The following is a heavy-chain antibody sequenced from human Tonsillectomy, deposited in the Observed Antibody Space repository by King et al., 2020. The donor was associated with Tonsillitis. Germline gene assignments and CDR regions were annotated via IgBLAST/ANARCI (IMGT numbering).Heavy chain of an antibody. CDR2: IYYSGSA. Sequence: QLQESGPGLVKPSETLSLTCTVSGGSIRNYYWSWIRQPPGKGLEWIGYIYYSGSANYNPSLRSRVTISVDTSKNQFSLKLSSVTAADTAVYSCARGGRSSSSPYYYYYYYLDVWGKGTTVTVSS. V-gene: IGHV4-59*08. D-gene: IGHD6-6*01. J-gene: IGHJ6*03. CDR1: GGSIRNYY. CDR3: ARGGRSSSSPYYYYYYYLDV.